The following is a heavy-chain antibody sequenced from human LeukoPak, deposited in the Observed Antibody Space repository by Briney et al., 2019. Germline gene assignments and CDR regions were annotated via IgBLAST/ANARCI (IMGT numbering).Heavy chain of an antibody. CDR2: IYYSGST. D-gene: IGHD5-12*01. CDR1: GGSISSSSYY. V-gene: IGHV4-39*01. J-gene: IGHJ4*02. CDR3: ARRPIVAGYFDY. Sequence: SETLSLTCTVSGGSISSSSYYWGWIRQPPGKGLEWIGSIYYSGSTYYNPSLKSRATISVDTSKNQFSLKLSSVTAADTAVYYCARRPIVAGYFDYWGQGTLVTVSS.